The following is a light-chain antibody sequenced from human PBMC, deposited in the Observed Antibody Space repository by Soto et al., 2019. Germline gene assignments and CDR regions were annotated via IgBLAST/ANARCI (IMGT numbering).Light chain of an antibody. CDR2: LAS. CDR3: QHYSGSSPWT. V-gene: IGKV1-5*03. Sequence: DIQMTQSPSTLSASVGDRIIITCRASQSVDNWLAWFQQKPGEAPRVLIYLASGLESGVPSRFSGSRFGTEFTLTISSLQPDDFATYYCQHYSGSSPWTFGQGTKVELK. J-gene: IGKJ1*01. CDR1: QSVDNW.